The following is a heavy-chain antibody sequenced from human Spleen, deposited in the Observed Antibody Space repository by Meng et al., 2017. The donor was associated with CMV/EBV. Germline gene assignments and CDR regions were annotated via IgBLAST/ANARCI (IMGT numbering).Heavy chain of an antibody. CDR1: GYIFSTHW. CDR2: IYPDDSNT. J-gene: IGHJ4*02. D-gene: IGHD3-22*01. CDR3: AKLVPPTYYYDSSGYYYDY. Sequence: GESLKISCKGLGYIFSTHWIGWVRQMPGKGLEWMGIIYPDDSNTRYSPSFQGQVTISVDKSISTAYLQWSSLRASDTAMYYCAKLVPPTYYYDSSGYYYDYWGQGTLVTVSS. V-gene: IGHV5-51*01.